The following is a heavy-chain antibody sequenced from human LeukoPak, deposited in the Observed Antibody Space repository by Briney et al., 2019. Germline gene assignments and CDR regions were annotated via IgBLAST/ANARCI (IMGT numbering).Heavy chain of an antibody. CDR2: IYYSGST. D-gene: IGHD6-25*01. CDR1: GGSISSSSYY. Sequence: SETLSLTCTVPGGSISSSSYYWGWIRQPPGKGLEWIGSIYYSGSTYYNPSLKSRVTISVDTSKNQFSLKLSSVTAADTAVYYCARRFPAHYFDYWGQGTLVTVSS. CDR3: ARRFPAHYFDY. V-gene: IGHV4-39*01. J-gene: IGHJ4*02.